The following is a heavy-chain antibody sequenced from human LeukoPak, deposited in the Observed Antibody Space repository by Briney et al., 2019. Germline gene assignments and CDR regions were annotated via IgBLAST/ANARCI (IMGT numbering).Heavy chain of an antibody. V-gene: IGHV1-2*04. D-gene: IGHD6-6*01. J-gene: IGHJ6*02. CDR3: ARDRRLSSSSNYYYYYGMDV. CDR2: INPNSGGT. Sequence: ASVKVSFKASGFTFTTHDYNWVRQATGQGLEWMGWINPNSGGTNYAQKFQGWVTMTRDTSISTAYMELSRLRSDDTAVYYCARDRRLSSSSNYYYYYGMDVWGQGTTVTVSS. CDR1: GFTFTTHD.